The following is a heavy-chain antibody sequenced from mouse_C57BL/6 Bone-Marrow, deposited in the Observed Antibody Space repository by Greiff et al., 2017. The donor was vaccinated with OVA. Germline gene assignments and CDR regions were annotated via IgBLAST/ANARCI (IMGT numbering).Heavy chain of an antibody. CDR3: AKIPFYYGNLDY. J-gene: IGHJ2*01. CDR1: GYTFTDHT. CDR2: IYPRDGST. D-gene: IGHD2-1*01. V-gene: IGHV1-78*01. Sequence: QVQLQQSDAELVKPGASVKLSCKASGYTFTDHTIHWMKQRPEQGLEWIGYIYPRDGSTKYNEKFKGKATLTADKSSSTAYMQLNSLTSEDSAVYFCAKIPFYYGNLDYWGQGTTLTVSS.